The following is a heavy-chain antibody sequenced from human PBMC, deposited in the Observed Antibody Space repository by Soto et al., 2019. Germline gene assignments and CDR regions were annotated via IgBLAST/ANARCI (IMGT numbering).Heavy chain of an antibody. Sequence: EVPLLESGGGLVQPGGSLRLSCAASGFTFSSYAMSWVRQAPGKGLEWVSAISGSGGSTYYADSVKGRFTISRDNSKNTLYLQMNSLRAEDTAVYYCAKAVTTQQLVRVSYYYYYGMDVWGQGTTVTVSS. CDR3: AKAVTTQQLVRVSYYYYYGMDV. J-gene: IGHJ6*02. CDR1: GFTFSSYA. CDR2: ISGSGGST. D-gene: IGHD6-13*01. V-gene: IGHV3-23*01.